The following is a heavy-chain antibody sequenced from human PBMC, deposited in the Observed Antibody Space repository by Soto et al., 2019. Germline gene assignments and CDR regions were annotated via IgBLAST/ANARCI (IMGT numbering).Heavy chain of an antibody. V-gene: IGHV1-3*01. CDR2: INAGNGNT. D-gene: IGHD3-10*01. CDR1: GYTFTKYA. J-gene: IGHJ5*02. Sequence: QVQLVQSGAEMRKPGASVKVSCKASGYTFTKYAIHWVRQVPGQRPEWMGWINAGNGNTKYAQKFQGRVTITRDTSATTAFLDSSSLRSEDTAVYYCARDFYASGTYGWFDPWGQGTLVTVSS. CDR3: ARDFYASGTYGWFDP.